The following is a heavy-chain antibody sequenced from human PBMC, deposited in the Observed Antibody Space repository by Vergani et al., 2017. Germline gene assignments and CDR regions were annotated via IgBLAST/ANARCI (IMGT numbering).Heavy chain of an antibody. Sequence: EVQLVESGGGLVQPGGSLRLSCAASGFTVSSNYMSWVRQAPGKGLEWVSRINSDGSSTSYADSVKGRFTISRDNAKNTLYLQMNSLRAEGTAVYYCARCKYYDFWSGYYDYWGQGTLVTVSS. V-gene: IGHV3-74*02. CDR3: ARCKYYDFWSGYYDY. J-gene: IGHJ4*02. D-gene: IGHD3-3*01. CDR2: INSDGSST. CDR1: GFTVSSNY.